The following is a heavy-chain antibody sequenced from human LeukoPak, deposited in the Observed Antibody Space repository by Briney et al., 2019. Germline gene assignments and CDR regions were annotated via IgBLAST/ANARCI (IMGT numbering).Heavy chain of an antibody. CDR3: ARGRVYTIIIGAFDI. V-gene: IGHV1-69*05. J-gene: IGHJ3*02. CDR2: IIPIFGTA. D-gene: IGHD2-8*01. Sequence: ASVKVSCKASGGTFSGYGISWVQQAPGQGLEWMGGIIPIFGTANYAQNFQGRVTITTDESTSTAYMELSSLRSEDTAVYYCARGRVYTIIIGAFDIWGQGTMVTVSS. CDR1: GGTFSGYG.